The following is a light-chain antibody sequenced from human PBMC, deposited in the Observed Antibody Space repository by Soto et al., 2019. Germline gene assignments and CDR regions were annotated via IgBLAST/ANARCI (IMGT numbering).Light chain of an antibody. CDR1: QSVTKW. J-gene: IGKJ1*01. V-gene: IGKV1-5*01. CDR3: QHYNGHSTWS. Sequence: DIQMTQSPSTLSAYVGDRVTITCRASQSVTKWVAWYQQRPGQAPKILIWDASSLQRGAPSRFSGSGFGTEFSLSISSLQPDDFETYYCQHYNGHSTWSFGQGPKGEIK. CDR2: DAS.